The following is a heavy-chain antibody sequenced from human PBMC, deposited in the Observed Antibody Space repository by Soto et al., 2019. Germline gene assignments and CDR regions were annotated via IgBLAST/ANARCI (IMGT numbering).Heavy chain of an antibody. CDR1: GGSFSGYY. J-gene: IGHJ4*02. D-gene: IGHD2-21*02. CDR3: ARGTSYCGGDCYPGYFDY. V-gene: IGHV4-34*01. Sequence: PSETLSLTCAVYGGSFSGYYWSWIRQPPGKGLEWIGEINHSGSTNYNPSLKSRVTISVDTSKNQFSLKLSSVTAADTAVYYCARGTSYCGGDCYPGYFDYWGQGTLVTVSS. CDR2: INHSGST.